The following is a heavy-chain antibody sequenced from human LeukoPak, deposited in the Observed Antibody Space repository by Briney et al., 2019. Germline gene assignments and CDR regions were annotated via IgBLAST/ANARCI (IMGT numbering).Heavy chain of an antibody. D-gene: IGHD3-10*01. J-gene: IGHJ4*02. CDR3: ARGSLEYYFDY. V-gene: IGHV1-3*01. CDR1: GYTFSSYA. CDR2: INAGNGNT. Sequence: ASVKVSCKASGYTFSSYAMHWVRQAPGQRLEWMGWINAGNGNTKYSQKFQGRVTITRDTSASTPYMELSSLRSEDTAVYYYARGSLEYYFDYWGQGTLVTVSS.